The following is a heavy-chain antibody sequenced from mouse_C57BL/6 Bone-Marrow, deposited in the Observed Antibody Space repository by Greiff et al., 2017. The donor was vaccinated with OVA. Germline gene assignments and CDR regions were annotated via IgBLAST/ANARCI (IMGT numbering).Heavy chain of an antibody. CDR3: ARSRKSYYGSSHWYFDV. V-gene: IGHV1-72*01. D-gene: IGHD1-1*01. J-gene: IGHJ1*03. CDR1: GYTFTSYW. CDR2: IDPNSGGT. Sequence: QVQLQQPGAELVKPGASVKLSCKASGYTFTSYWMHWVKQRPGRGLEWIGRIDPNSGGTKYNEKFKSKATLTVDKPSSTAYMQISSLTSEDSAVYYCARSRKSYYGSSHWYFDVWGTGTTVTVSS.